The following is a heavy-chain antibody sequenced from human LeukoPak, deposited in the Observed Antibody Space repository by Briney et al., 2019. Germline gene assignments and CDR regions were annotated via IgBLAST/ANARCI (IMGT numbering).Heavy chain of an antibody. CDR3: ARMHYGNYYDSSGYYYFDY. J-gene: IGHJ4*02. Sequence: ASVKVSCEASGYTFTGYYMHWVRQAPGQGLEWMGWINPNSGGTNYAQKFQGRVTMTRDTSISTAYMELSRLRSDDTAVYYCARMHYGNYYDSSGYYYFDYWGQGTLVTVSS. CDR2: INPNSGGT. CDR1: GYTFTGYY. D-gene: IGHD3-22*01. V-gene: IGHV1-2*02.